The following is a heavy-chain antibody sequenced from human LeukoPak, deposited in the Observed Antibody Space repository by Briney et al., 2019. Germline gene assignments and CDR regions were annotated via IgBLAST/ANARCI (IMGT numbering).Heavy chain of an antibody. CDR2: INSDGST. CDR3: ARGTVTHYFDY. Sequence: PGGSLRLSCAASGFTFSSYWMHWVRRAPGKGLVWVSRINSDGSTNYADSVKGRFTISRDNAKNTLYLQMNSLRAEDMAVYYCARGTVTHYFDYWGQGALVTVSS. CDR1: GFTFSSYW. J-gene: IGHJ4*02. V-gene: IGHV3-74*01. D-gene: IGHD4-11*01.